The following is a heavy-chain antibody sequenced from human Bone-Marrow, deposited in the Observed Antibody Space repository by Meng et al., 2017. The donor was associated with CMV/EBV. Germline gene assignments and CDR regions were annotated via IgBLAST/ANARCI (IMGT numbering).Heavy chain of an antibody. Sequence: SVKVSCKASGGTFSSYAISWVRQAPGQGLEWMGGIIPIFGTANYAQKFQGRVTITTDESTSTAYMELSSLRSEDTAVYYCASSGNPPPLYYYYGMDVWGQGTTVTVPS. D-gene: IGHD1-26*01. V-gene: IGHV1-69*05. J-gene: IGHJ6*02. CDR3: ASSGNPPPLYYYYGMDV. CDR1: GGTFSSYA. CDR2: IIPIFGTA.